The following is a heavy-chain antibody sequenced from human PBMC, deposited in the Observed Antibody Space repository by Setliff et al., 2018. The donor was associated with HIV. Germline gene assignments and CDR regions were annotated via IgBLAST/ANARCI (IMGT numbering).Heavy chain of an antibody. CDR3: ARDQTPLDAFDI. CDR1: GGTFSNYA. CDR2: INPNTGGT. J-gene: IGHJ3*02. V-gene: IGHV1-2*02. Sequence: WASVKVSCKASGGTFSNYAFSWVRQAPGQGLEWMGWINPNTGGTNYAQKFQGRVTMTRDTSISTAYMELRRLRSDDTAMYYCARDQTPLDAFDIWGQGTMVTVSS. D-gene: IGHD2-15*01.